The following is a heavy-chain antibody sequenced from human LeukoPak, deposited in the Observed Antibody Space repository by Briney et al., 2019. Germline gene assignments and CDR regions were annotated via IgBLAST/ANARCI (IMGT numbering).Heavy chain of an antibody. CDR3: ATIYGDYDETVSAPMDV. CDR1: GTSLNGYY. V-gene: IGHV4-34*01. J-gene: IGHJ6*03. D-gene: IGHD4-17*01. CDR2: INESGST. Sequence: SETLSLTCAVYGTSLNGYYWCWIRQPPGKGLEWIGEINESGSTNYNPSLGSRVTISVDPSKNQFSLNLRSVTAADTAVYYCATIYGDYDETVSAPMDVWGTGTAVTVSS.